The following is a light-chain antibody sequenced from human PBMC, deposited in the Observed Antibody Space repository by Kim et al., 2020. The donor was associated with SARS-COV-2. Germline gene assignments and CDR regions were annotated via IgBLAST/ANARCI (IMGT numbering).Light chain of an antibody. Sequence: ALGQTVRITCQGDSLRIYYASWYQQKPGQAPVLVFYGKNNRPSGIPDRFSGSYSGNTASLTITAAQAEDEADYYSNSRRISANPWLFGGGTQLTVL. J-gene: IGLJ3*02. CDR1: SLRIYY. CDR3: NSRRISANPWL. CDR2: GKN. V-gene: IGLV3-19*01.